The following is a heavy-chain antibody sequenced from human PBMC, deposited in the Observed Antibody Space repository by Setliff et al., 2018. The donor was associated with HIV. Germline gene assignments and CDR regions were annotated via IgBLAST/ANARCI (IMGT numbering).Heavy chain of an antibody. D-gene: IGHD3-22*01. V-gene: IGHV3-30*04. Sequence: PGESLTISCAASGFTFGNFAMHWVRQAPGKGLEWVAVISSDGSNDYNVDSVRGRFTISRDNDRNTLNLRMDRLRADDTAVYYCAKSSLIVVVGTDYFDSWGQGTLVTVSS. CDR2: ISSDGSND. J-gene: IGHJ4*02. CDR1: GFTFGNFA. CDR3: AKSSLIVVVGTDYFDS.